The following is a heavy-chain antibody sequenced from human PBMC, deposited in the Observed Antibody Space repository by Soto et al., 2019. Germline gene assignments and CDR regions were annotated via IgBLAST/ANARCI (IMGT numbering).Heavy chain of an antibody. Sequence: EVQLVESGGGLVPPGGSLRLSCAASGCTFRTSWMYWVRQAPGKWLVWVSRINDDGSTSTYADSVKGRFTIARDNAKNTLFMQMDSLRAEDTGVYDCARGNYGPEYWGQGTLVTVSS. CDR1: GCTFRTSW. CDR2: INDDGSTS. D-gene: IGHD3-10*01. J-gene: IGHJ4*02. CDR3: ARGNYGPEY. V-gene: IGHV3-74*03.